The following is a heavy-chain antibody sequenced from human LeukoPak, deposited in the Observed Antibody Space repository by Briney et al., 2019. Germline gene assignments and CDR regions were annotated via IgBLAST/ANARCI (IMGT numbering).Heavy chain of an antibody. CDR3: ARDRGIVGAGDAFDI. CDR2: IIPIFGTA. D-gene: IGHD1-26*01. CDR1: GGTFSSYA. Sequence: SVKVSCKASGGTFSSYAISWVRQAPGQGLEWMGGIIPIFGTANHAQKFQGRVTITADESTSTAYMELSSLRSEDTAVYYCARDRGIVGAGDAFDIWGQGTMVTVSS. J-gene: IGHJ3*02. V-gene: IGHV1-69*13.